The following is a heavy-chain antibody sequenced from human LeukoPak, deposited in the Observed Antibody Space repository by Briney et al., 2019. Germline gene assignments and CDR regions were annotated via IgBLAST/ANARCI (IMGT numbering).Heavy chain of an antibody. J-gene: IGHJ5*02. CDR3: VRTHYYDTSGSNWFDP. V-gene: IGHV3-49*04. CDR2: IRSKAYGGTT. Sequence: GGSLRLSCTASGFTFGDYAMSWVRQAPGRGLEWVTFIRSKAYGGTTEYAASVKGRFAISRDDSKSIAYLQMKSLKTEGTAVYYCVRTHYYDTSGSNWFDPWGRGTLVTVSS. CDR1: GFTFGDYA. D-gene: IGHD3-22*01.